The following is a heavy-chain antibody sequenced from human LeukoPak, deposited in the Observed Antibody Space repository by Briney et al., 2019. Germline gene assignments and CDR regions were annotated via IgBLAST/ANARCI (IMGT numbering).Heavy chain of an antibody. J-gene: IGHJ6*02. D-gene: IGHD3-10*01. V-gene: IGHV1-18*01. CDR1: GYTFTSYG. CDR2: ISAYNGNT. CDR3: AREMGAVLLWFGESLYYYGMDV. Sequence: GASVKVSCKASGYTFTSYGISWVRQAPGQGLEWMGWISAYNGNTNYAQKLQGRVTMTTDTSTSTAYMELRSLRSDDTAVYYCAREMGAVLLWFGESLYYYGMDVWGQGTTVTVSS.